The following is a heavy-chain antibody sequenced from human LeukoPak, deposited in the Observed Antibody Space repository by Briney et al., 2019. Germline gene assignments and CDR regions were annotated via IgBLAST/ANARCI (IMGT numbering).Heavy chain of an antibody. CDR3: ARDSAVLMTTVTTGDD. Sequence: GGSLRLSCATSGFTFSNAWMSWVRQAPGKGLEWIGRIKSRADGGAIEYATPVKGRFTISRDNAKNSLYLQMNSLRAEDTAVYYCARDSAVLMTTVTTGDDWGQGTLVTVSS. V-gene: IGHV3-15*01. D-gene: IGHD4-17*01. CDR2: IKSRADGGAI. CDR1: GFTFSNAW. J-gene: IGHJ4*02.